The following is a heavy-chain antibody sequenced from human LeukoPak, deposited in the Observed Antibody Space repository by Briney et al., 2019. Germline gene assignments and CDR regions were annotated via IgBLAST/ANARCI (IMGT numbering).Heavy chain of an antibody. CDR2: IWYDVSNK. J-gene: IGHJ4*02. CDR3: AKDGTVEMATMDFDY. CDR1: GFTFSSYG. Sequence: GGSLRLSCAASGFTFSSYGMHWVRQAPGKGLEWVAVIWYDVSNKYYADSVRGRFTISRDNSKNTLYLQMNSLRAEDTAVYYCAKDGTVEMATMDFDYWGQGTLVTVSS. V-gene: IGHV3-33*06. D-gene: IGHD5-24*01.